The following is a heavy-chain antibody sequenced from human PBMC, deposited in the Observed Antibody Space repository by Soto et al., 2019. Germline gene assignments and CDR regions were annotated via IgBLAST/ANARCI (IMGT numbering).Heavy chain of an antibody. V-gene: IGHV3-30-3*01. J-gene: IGHJ3*02. CDR2: ISYDGSNK. Sequence: QVQLVESGGGVVPPGRSLRLSCAASGFTFSSYAMHWVRQAPGKGLEWVAVISYDGSNKYYADSVKGRLTISRDNSKNTLYLQINSLRDEDTAVYYCARDAQWENDAFDIWGQGTMVTVSS. D-gene: IGHD1-26*01. CDR1: GFTFSSYA. CDR3: ARDAQWENDAFDI.